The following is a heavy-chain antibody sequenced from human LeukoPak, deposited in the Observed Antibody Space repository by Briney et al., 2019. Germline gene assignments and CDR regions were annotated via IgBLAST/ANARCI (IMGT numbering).Heavy chain of an antibody. V-gene: IGHV3-74*01. J-gene: IGHJ4*02. D-gene: IGHD3-16*01. CDR1: GFTFTRYW. CDR2: VNPDGSST. CDR3: ARGRSYGDY. Sequence: GGSLRLSCAASGFTFTRYWMHWVRQAPGKGLVWVSRVNPDGSSTIYGDSVKGRFTSSRDNAKNTLYLQMNSLRAEDTAVYYCARGRSYGDYWGQGILVTVSS.